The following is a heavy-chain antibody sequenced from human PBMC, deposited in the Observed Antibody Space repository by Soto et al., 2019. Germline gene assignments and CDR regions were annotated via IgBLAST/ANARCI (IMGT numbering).Heavy chain of an antibody. CDR2: IYYSGST. Sequence: SETLSLTCTVSGGSISSYNWSWIRQPPGKGLEWIGYIYYSGSTNYNPSLKSRVTISVDTSKNQFSLKLSSVTAADTAVYYCARGGYSGYDYPPGYYYYMDVWGKGTTVTVSS. V-gene: IGHV4-59*01. D-gene: IGHD5-12*01. CDR3: ARGGYSGYDYPPGYYYYMDV. J-gene: IGHJ6*03. CDR1: GGSISSYN.